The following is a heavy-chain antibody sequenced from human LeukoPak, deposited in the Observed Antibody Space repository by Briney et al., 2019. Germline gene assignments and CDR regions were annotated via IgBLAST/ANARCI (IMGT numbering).Heavy chain of an antibody. V-gene: IGHV3-7*01. CDR2: IKQDGSEK. CDR1: GFTFSSYW. CDR3: ARGGRDYYDSSGCFSPLDY. D-gene: IGHD3-22*01. J-gene: IGHJ4*02. Sequence: LSGGSLRLSCAASGFTFSSYWMSWVRQAPGKGLEWVANIKQDGSEKYYVDSVKGRFTISRDNAKNSLYLQMNSLRAEDTAVYYCARGGRDYYDSSGCFSPLDYWGQGTLVTVSS.